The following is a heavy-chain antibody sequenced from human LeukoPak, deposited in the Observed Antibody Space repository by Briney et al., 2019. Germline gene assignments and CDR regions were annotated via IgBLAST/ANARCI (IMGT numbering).Heavy chain of an antibody. Sequence: GGSLRLSCAASGFTFSSYSMNWVRQAPGKGLEWVSSISSSSSYIYYADSVKGRFTISRDNAKNSLYLQMNSLRAEDTAVYYCARASVATMTYWYFDLWGRGTPVTVSS. D-gene: IGHD5-12*01. CDR3: ARASVATMTYWYFDL. V-gene: IGHV3-21*01. CDR2: ISSSSSYI. J-gene: IGHJ2*01. CDR1: GFTFSSYS.